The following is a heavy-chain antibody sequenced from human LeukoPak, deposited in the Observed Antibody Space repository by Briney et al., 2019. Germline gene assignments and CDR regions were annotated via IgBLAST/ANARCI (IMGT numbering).Heavy chain of an antibody. J-gene: IGHJ4*02. CDR1: GFTLGTHW. Sequence: GGSLRLSCAASGFTLGTHWMNWVRQAPGKGLEWVANIKEDGTEIYYVDSVEGRFTVSRDNADNSLHLQMNSLRLEDTALYYCARSGPPWGLDLWGQGTPVTVSS. CDR2: IKEDGTEI. V-gene: IGHV3-7*01. CDR3: ARSGPPWGLDL. D-gene: IGHD2-21*01.